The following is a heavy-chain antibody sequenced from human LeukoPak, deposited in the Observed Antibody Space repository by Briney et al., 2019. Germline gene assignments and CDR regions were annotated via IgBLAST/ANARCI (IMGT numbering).Heavy chain of an antibody. V-gene: IGHV3-30-3*01. CDR3: ARDERRYCSSTSCYLFDY. CDR2: ISYDGSNK. J-gene: IGHJ4*02. CDR1: GYTFTSYA. Sequence: SCKASGYTFTSYAMHWVRQAPGKGLEWVAVISYDGSNKYYADSVKGRFTISRDNSKNTLYLQMNSLRAEDTAVYYCARDERRYCSSTSCYLFDYWGQGTLVTVSS. D-gene: IGHD2-2*01.